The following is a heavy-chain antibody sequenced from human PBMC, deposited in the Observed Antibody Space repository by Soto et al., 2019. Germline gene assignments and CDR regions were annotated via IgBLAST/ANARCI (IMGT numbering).Heavy chain of an antibody. CDR1: GCTFGSYA. D-gene: IGHD5-18*01. Sequence: GESVRLSCAASGCTFGSYAMHWVRQAPGKGLEWVAVISYDGSNKYYADSVKGRFTISRDNSKNTLYLQMNSLRAEDTAVYYCARGGIQLWSPAAFDIWGQGTMVTVSS. CDR2: ISYDGSNK. V-gene: IGHV3-30-3*01. CDR3: ARGGIQLWSPAAFDI. J-gene: IGHJ3*02.